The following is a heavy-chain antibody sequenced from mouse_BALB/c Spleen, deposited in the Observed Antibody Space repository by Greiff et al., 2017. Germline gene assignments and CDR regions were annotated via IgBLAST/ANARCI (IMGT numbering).Heavy chain of an antibody. CDR1: GYTFTTYP. V-gene: IGHV1-47*01. CDR3: ARGYSDYGTAAMDY. Sequence: VQLQQSGAELVKPGASVKMSCKAFGYTFTTYPLEWLKQNHGKSLEWIGNFHPYNDDTKYNEKFKGKAKLTVEKSSSTVYLELSRVTSDDSAVYYCARGYSDYGTAAMDYWGQGTSVTVSS. J-gene: IGHJ4*01. D-gene: IGHD2-13*01. CDR2: FHPYNDDT.